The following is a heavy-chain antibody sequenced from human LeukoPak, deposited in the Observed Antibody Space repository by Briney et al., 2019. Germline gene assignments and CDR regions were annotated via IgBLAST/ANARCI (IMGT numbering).Heavy chain of an antibody. CDR1: GYTLRELS. V-gene: IGHV1-24*01. CDR2: FAPEDGKI. D-gene: IGHD6-13*01. Sequence: ASVKVSCKVSGYTLRELSMHWVRQVTGGGLEWMGGFAPEDGKIMYAQKFQGRLTMTGDTSTATAYMEMRSLTPEDTAVYYCATVGYGSSWSMPVFEYWGQGTPVTVSS. CDR3: ATVGYGSSWSMPVFEY. J-gene: IGHJ4*02.